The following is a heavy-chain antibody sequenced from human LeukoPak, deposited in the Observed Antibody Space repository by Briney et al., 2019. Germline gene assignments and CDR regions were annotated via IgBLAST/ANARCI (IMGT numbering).Heavy chain of an antibody. CDR1: GFSFREHW. Sequence: GGSLRLSCTVSGFSFREHWMSWVRQAPGKGLEWVGNIKEDGNEDYYVDSVEGRFVIFRDNAKNSPYLQMHSLRAEDTAVYYCTRGDRGYAESLYWGRGTLVTVSS. CDR2: IKEDGNED. J-gene: IGHJ4*02. D-gene: IGHD5-12*01. V-gene: IGHV3-7*02. CDR3: TRGDRGYAESLY.